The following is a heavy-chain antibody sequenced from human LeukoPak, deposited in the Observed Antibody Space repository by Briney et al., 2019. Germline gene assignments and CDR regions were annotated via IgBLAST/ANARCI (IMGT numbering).Heavy chain of an antibody. CDR3: ARGPYGDYEYFQH. J-gene: IGHJ1*01. Sequence: SETLSLTCAVYGGSFSGYYWSWIRQPPGKGLEWIGEINRSGSTNYNPSLKSRVTISVDTSKNQFSLKLSSVTAADTAVYYCARGPYGDYEYFQHWGQGTLVTVSS. V-gene: IGHV4-34*01. CDR1: GGSFSGYY. D-gene: IGHD4-17*01. CDR2: INRSGST.